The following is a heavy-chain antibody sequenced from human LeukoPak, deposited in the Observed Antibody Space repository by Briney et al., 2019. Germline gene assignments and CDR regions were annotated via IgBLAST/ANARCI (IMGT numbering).Heavy chain of an antibody. Sequence: GGSLRLSCAASGFTFSSYSMNWVRQAPGKGLEWVSSISSSSSYRYYADSVKVRFTISRDNAKNSLYLQMNSLRAEDTAVYYCARIPPYCSSTSCYYYMDAWGKGTTVTVSS. V-gene: IGHV3-21*01. CDR2: ISSSSSYR. CDR1: GFTFSSYS. CDR3: ARIPPYCSSTSCYYYMDA. J-gene: IGHJ6*03. D-gene: IGHD2-2*01.